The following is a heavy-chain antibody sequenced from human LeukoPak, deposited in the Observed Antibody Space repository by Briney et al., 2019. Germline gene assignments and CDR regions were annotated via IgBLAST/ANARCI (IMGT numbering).Heavy chain of an antibody. Sequence: PGGSLRLSCAASAFTFSSYAMSWVRQAPGKGLDWVSTISDSGDSTYHADSVRGRFTISRDNSKNTLYLQMNSLRGEDTAVYYCAKDLDNGQWSNNLYYFDYWGQGTLVTVSS. J-gene: IGHJ4*02. CDR1: AFTFSSYA. CDR2: ISDSGDST. D-gene: IGHD6-19*01. CDR3: AKDLDNGQWSNNLYYFDY. V-gene: IGHV3-23*01.